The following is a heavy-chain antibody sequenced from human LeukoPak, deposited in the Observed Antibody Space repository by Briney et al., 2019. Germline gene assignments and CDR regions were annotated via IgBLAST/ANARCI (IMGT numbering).Heavy chain of an antibody. CDR3: ARDVGKVTTGIDY. Sequence: GGSLRLSCAASGFTFDDYTMHWVRQAPGKGLEWVSLISWDGGSTYYADSVKGRFTISRDNSKNSLYLQMNSLRAEDTAVYYCARDVGKVTTGIDYCGQGTLVTVSS. J-gene: IGHJ4*02. CDR1: GFTFDDYT. V-gene: IGHV3-43*01. CDR2: ISWDGGST. D-gene: IGHD4-17*01.